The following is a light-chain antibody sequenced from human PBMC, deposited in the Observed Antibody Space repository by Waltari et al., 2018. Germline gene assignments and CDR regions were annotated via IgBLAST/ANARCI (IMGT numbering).Light chain of an antibody. CDR1: QSISTS. Sequence: IEMTQSPSSLSASAGDRVTITCRASQSISTSLNWYQQIPGKAPKLLIYLASTLQSGVPSRFSGSGSGTDFSLTISSLQPEDFATYYCQQSYITAYTFGQGTKVEIQ. CDR2: LAS. CDR3: QQSYITAYT. V-gene: IGKV1-39*01. J-gene: IGKJ2*01.